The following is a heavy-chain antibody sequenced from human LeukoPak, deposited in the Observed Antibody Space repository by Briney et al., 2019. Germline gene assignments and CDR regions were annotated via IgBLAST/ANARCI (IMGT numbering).Heavy chain of an antibody. CDR2: IHTSGSD. J-gene: IGHJ5*02. D-gene: IGHD1-1*01. Sequence: SETLSLTCTVSGGSLNNYYWSWFRQPPGKGLEWIGYIHTSGSDNYEPALKRRVSMSIDTSTNSFPLRVLSVTAADTALYFCARHGDTDLATGSNWFDPWGQGILVTVSS. CDR1: GGSLNNYY. CDR3: ARHGDTDLATGSNWFDP. V-gene: IGHV4-4*09.